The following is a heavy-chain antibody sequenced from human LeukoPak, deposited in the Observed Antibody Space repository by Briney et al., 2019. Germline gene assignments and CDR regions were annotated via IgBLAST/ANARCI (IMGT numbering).Heavy chain of an antibody. J-gene: IGHJ4*02. CDR2: ICFDGSKR. V-gene: IGHV3-33*01. D-gene: IGHD2-2*01. Sequence: PWGSLRLSCAASGFTFSTYGMHWVRQAPGKGLEWVALICFDGSKRYYGDSLKGRFTVSRDNSKNTLYLQVDSLRAEDTAVYYCARGYCSTSSCSPGGYSGQGNPFTLSS. CDR3: ARGYCSTSSCSPGGY. CDR1: GFTFSTYG.